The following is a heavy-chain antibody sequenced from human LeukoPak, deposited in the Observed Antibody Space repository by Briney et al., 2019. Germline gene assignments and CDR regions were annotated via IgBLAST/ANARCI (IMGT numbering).Heavy chain of an antibody. CDR3: AKEPPRYCSSTSCGYYFDY. Sequence: GGSLRLSCAASGFTFSSYAMSWVRQAPGKGLEWVSAISGSGGSTYYADSVKGRFTISRDNSKNTLYLQMNSLGAEDTAVYYCAKEPPRYCSSTSCGYYFDYWGQGTLVTVSS. V-gene: IGHV3-23*01. CDR2: ISGSGGST. CDR1: GFTFSSYA. J-gene: IGHJ4*02. D-gene: IGHD2-2*01.